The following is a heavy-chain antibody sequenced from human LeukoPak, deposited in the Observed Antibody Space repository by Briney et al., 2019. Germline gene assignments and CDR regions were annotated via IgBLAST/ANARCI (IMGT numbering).Heavy chain of an antibody. V-gene: IGHV4-59*01. Sequence: SETLSLTCTVSGGSISNYYWSWIRQPPGKGLEWIGYIYYSGSTNYNPSLKSRVTISVDTSKNQFSLKLSSVTAADTAVYYCARLPYYYETNWFDPWGQGTLVTVSS. CDR3: ARLPYYYETNWFDP. D-gene: IGHD3-22*01. J-gene: IGHJ5*02. CDR1: GGSISNYY. CDR2: IYYSGST.